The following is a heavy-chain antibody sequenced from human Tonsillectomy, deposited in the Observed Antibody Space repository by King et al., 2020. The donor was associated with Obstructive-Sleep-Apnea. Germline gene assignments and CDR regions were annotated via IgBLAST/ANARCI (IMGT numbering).Heavy chain of an antibody. CDR3: ARGRGDDGYNYFDY. Sequence: VQLVESGGGLVQPGGSLRLSCAASGFTVSSNYMSWVRQAPGKGLEWCYFIYSGGSTYYADSVKGRFTISRDNSKNTLYLQMNSLIAEDTAVYYCARGRGDDGYNYFDYWGQGTLVTVSS. J-gene: IGHJ4*02. D-gene: IGHD5-24*01. V-gene: IGHV3-66*01. CDR2: IYSGGST. CDR1: GFTVSSNY.